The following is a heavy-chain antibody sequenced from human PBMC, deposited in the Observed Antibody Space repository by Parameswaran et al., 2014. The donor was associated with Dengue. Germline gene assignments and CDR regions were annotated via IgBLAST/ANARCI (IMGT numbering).Heavy chain of an antibody. CDR2: IYYSGST. J-gene: IGHJ6*02. Sequence: RWIRQPPGKGLEWIGYIYYSGSTNYNPSLKSRVTISVDTSKNQFSLKLSSVTAADTAVYYCASSIIFLKGADYYYGMDVWGQGTTVTVSS. D-gene: IGHD3-3*01. V-gene: IGHV4-59*08. CDR3: ASSIIFLKGADYYYGMDV.